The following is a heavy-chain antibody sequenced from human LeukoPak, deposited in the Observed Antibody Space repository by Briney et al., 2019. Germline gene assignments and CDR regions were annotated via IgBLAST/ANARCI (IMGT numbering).Heavy chain of an antibody. D-gene: IGHD3-9*01. CDR3: ARALRTDILTTDY. V-gene: IGHV1-2*02. CDR1: GYTFTGHF. Sequence: GASVKVSCKASGYTFTGHFVHWVRQAPGQGLERMGWINPNSGGANYAQIFQGRVTMTRDTSISTAYMELSSLRSDDTAVYYCARALRTDILTTDYWGHGTLVTVSS. CDR2: INPNSGGA. J-gene: IGHJ4*01.